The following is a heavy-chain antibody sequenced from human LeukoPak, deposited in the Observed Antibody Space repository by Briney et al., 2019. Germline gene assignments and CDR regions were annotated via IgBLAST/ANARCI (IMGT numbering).Heavy chain of an antibody. V-gene: IGHV4-30-2*01. CDR3: GARRAFDI. CDR2: IYHSGST. Sequence: SETLSLTCTVSGGSITSDGYSWSWIRQPPGKGLEWIGHIYHSGSTYYNPSLKSRVTISVDRSKNQFSLKMNSMTAADTAVYFCGARRAFDIWGQGTMVTVSS. CDR1: GGSITSDGYS. J-gene: IGHJ3*02. D-gene: IGHD6-6*01.